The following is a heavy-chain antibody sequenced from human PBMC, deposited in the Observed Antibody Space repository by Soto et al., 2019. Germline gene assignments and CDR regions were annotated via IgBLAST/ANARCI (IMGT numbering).Heavy chain of an antibody. V-gene: IGHV4-30-4*08. CDR1: GVSLSNGCYS. CDR3: DRGSHYYDSSCYYHY. J-gene: IGHJ4*02. CDR2: IYYSGST. Sequence: SETMSLTSTVSGVSLSNGCYSLRWIRPPPGKGLEWIGYIYYSGSTYYNPSLKSRVTISVDTSKNQFSLKLSSVTAADTAVYYCDRGSHYYDSSCYYHYWGQGTLVTVSS. D-gene: IGHD3-22*01.